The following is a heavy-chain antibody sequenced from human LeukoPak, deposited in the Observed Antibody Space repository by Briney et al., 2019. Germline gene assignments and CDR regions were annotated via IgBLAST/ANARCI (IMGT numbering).Heavy chain of an antibody. CDR2: IIPNTGGT. Sequence: ASVQVSCKASNYIFTAYYIHWLRQAPGQGLEWMGWIIPNTGGTNYAQELQGRVTMTSDASITTVYMEMSSLKFGDTAIYYCAREGGNGGFDYWGQGTLVTVSS. CDR1: NYIFTAYY. CDR3: AREGGNGGFDY. V-gene: IGHV1-2*02. J-gene: IGHJ4*02. D-gene: IGHD2-15*01.